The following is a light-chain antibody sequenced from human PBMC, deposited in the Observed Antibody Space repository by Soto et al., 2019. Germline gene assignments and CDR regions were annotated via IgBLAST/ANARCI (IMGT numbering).Light chain of an antibody. V-gene: IGLV1-40*01. CDR3: QSYDSSLSAL. J-gene: IGLJ3*02. CDR1: STNIGAPYD. CDR2: GNS. Sequence: QSVLTQPPSVSGAPGQRVTISCTGSSTNIGAPYDVLWYQQPPGKAPKLLIYGNSNRPSGVPDRFSGSKSGTSASLAITGLQAEDEADYYCQSYDSSLSALFGGGTKLTVL.